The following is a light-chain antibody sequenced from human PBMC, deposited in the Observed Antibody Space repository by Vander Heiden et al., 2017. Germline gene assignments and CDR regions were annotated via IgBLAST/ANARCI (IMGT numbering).Light chain of an antibody. V-gene: IGKV2D-29*01. J-gene: IGKJ2*01. CDR2: EVS. CDR3: TQSIPLPLP. Sequence: DIILTQPPLSLSVTPGQPATLSCKSSRSLLHSDGKTYLYWSLQQPGPPPQLLIYEVSNQFSGVPDRFSGSGSRTEFTLKISRVEAQDVGVYSCTQSIPLPLPFGQGTTLEIK. CDR1: RSLLHSDGKTY.